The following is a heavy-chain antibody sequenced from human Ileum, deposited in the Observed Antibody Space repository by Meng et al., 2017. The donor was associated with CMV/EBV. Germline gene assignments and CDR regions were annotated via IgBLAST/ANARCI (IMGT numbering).Heavy chain of an antibody. CDR3: ARDVWGFDY. CDR2: ISLGNGQT. J-gene: IGHJ4*02. CDR1: GYTFTDHH. D-gene: IGHD7-27*01. V-gene: IGHV1-18*04. Sequence: QVHLLQSGAEVKKPXXXXKISCKTSGYTFTDHHIGWVRQAPGQGIEWVGWISLGNGQTVYGHKLQGRVTVTTDTSTNTAYMELRNLRSDDTAMYYCARDVWGFDYWGQGTLVTVSS.